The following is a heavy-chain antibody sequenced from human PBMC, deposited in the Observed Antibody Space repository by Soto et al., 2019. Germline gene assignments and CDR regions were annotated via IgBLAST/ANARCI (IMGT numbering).Heavy chain of an antibody. CDR3: ARGDSSLYYFDY. D-gene: IGHD6-13*01. J-gene: IGHJ4*02. Sequence: SETLSLTCAVSGGSISSGGYSWSWIRQPPGKGLEWIGYINHSGSTNYNPSLKSRVTISVDTSKNQFSLKLSSVTAADTAVYYCARGDSSLYYFDYWGQGTLVTAPQ. CDR2: INHSGST. V-gene: IGHV4-30-2*01. CDR1: GGSISSGGYS.